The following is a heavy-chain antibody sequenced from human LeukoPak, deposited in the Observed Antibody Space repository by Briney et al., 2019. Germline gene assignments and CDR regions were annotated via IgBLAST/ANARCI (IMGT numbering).Heavy chain of an antibody. CDR1: GFTFSTSA. CDR2: IDLDSSHI. V-gene: IGHV3-21*01. Sequence: PGGSLRLSCAASGFTFSTSAMNWVRQVPGKGLEWVSSIDLDSSHIYYAASVRGRFTISRDNARSSVYLQMNSLRVEDTAVYYCARDPLRYLRVGHYDYWGQGTLVAVSS. CDR3: ARDPLRYLRVGHYDY. D-gene: IGHD3-9*01. J-gene: IGHJ4*02.